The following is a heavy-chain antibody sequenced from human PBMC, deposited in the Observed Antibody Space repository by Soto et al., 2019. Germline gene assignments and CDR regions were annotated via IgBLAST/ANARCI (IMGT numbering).Heavy chain of an antibody. CDR2: ISGSGGST. CDR1: GFTFSSYA. V-gene: IGHV3-23*01. D-gene: IGHD3-16*02. CDR3: AKGGLMITFGGVIVRPYYFDY. Sequence: GGSLRLSCAASGFTFSSYAMSWVRQAPGKGLEWVSAISGSGGSTYYADSVKGRFTISRDNSKNTLYLQMNSLRAEETAVYYCAKGGLMITFGGVIVRPYYFDYWGQGTLITVSS. J-gene: IGHJ4*02.